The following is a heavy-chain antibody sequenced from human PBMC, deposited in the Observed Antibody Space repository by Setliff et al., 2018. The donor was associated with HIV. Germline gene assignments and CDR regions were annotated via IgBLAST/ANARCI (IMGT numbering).Heavy chain of an antibody. Sequence: SVKVSCKASGNTLRNNAIGWVRQAPGQGLEWMGGFIPMFGITQYAPKFQGSVTITADESTSTVYMELNSLRSEDTAVYYCARQKASEYSSSFWFDPWGQGTLVTVSS. D-gene: IGHD6-6*01. V-gene: IGHV1-69*13. CDR3: ARQKASEYSSSFWFDP. CDR2: FIPMFGIT. J-gene: IGHJ5*02. CDR1: GNTLRNNA.